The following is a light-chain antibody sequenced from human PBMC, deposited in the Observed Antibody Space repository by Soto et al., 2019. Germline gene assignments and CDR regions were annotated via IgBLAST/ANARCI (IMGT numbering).Light chain of an antibody. Sequence: EIVMTQSPATLSVSPGETATLSCRASQSVNLNLAWYQQKPGQAPRLLIYGASIRATGIPARFSGSGAGTECTLTINSLQSEDSAVYYCQQCVSWPPLTVGGGTTVEIK. CDR2: GAS. CDR1: QSVNLN. V-gene: IGKV3-15*01. CDR3: QQCVSWPPLT. J-gene: IGKJ4*01.